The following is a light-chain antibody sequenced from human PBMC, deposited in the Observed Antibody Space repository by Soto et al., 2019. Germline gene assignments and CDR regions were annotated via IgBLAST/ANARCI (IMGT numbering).Light chain of an antibody. Sequence: EIVLTQSPGTLSLSPGERATLSCRASQSVSSSYLAWYQQKPGQAPRLLIFGASGRATGVPDRFSGSGSGTDFALTISRLEPEDFVVYYCQQYGSSQWTFGQGTKVEIK. V-gene: IGKV3-20*01. J-gene: IGKJ1*01. CDR2: GAS. CDR3: QQYGSSQWT. CDR1: QSVSSSY.